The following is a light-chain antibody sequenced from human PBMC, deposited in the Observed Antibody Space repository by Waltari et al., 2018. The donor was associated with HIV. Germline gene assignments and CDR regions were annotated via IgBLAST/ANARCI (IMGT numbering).Light chain of an antibody. Sequence: QSALTQPASVSGSPGQSITISCTGTSSDVGSYNVVSWYQQHPGKAPKLMIYEDNKRPSGVAKRFSSSKSGNAASLTISELQAEDEADYSCCSYAGSSTWVFGGGTKLTVL. J-gene: IGLJ3*02. V-gene: IGLV2-23*01. CDR2: EDN. CDR1: SSDVGSYNV. CDR3: CSYAGSSTWV.